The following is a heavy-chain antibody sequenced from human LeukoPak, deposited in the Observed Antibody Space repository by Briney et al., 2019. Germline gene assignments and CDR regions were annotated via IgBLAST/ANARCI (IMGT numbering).Heavy chain of an antibody. CDR1: RDSISSYY. V-gene: IGHV4-59*01. Sequence: SETLSLTCTVPRDSISSYYWSWIRQPPGKGLEWIGHIYYSGSTYYNPSFKSRVTMSVDTSKNQFSLNLMSVTTADTAVYFCAALDNCFDPWGQGTLLTVSS. J-gene: IGHJ5*02. CDR2: IYYSGST. CDR3: AALDNCFDP.